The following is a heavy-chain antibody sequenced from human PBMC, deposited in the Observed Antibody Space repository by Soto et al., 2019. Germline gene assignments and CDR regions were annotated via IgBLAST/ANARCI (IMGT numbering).Heavy chain of an antibody. D-gene: IGHD2-8*02. Sequence: QVQLHQWGAGLLKPSETLSLTCAVYGGSFSGYYWIWIRQPPGKGLEWIGEINRSGITNYNPSLKSRVSISVDTSKRHFSLKLSSVTAADTAVYYCARGIGMVVHAPSFAYWGQGTLVTVSS. CDR1: GGSFSGYY. V-gene: IGHV4-34*01. CDR2: INRSGIT. J-gene: IGHJ4*02. CDR3: ARGIGMVVHAPSFAY.